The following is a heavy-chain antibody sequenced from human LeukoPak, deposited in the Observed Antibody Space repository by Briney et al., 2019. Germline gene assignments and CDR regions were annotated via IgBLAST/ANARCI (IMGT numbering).Heavy chain of an antibody. V-gene: IGHV5-51*01. J-gene: IGHJ4*02. D-gene: IGHD2-8*01. CDR2: IYPGDSDT. CDR3: ARGNTNFEY. Sequence: GESLKISCRPSGHSFSSYWIDWVRQMPGKGLEWMGFIYPGDSDTRYSPSFQGQVTISVDKSIGTAYLQWSSLKASDTAMYYCARGNTNFEYWGQGTLVTVSS. CDR1: GHSFSSYW.